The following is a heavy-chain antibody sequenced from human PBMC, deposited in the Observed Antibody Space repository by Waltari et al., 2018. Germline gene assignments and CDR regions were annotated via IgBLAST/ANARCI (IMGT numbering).Heavy chain of an antibody. CDR1: GFTFGAYA. J-gene: IGHJ4*02. CDR2: IRSKAYGGTT. CDR3: TRVVVRWLQLSAGY. V-gene: IGHV3-49*03. Sequence: EVQLVESGGGLVQPGRSLRLSCTASGFTFGAYAMSWFRQAPGKGLEWVGFIRSKAYGGTTEYAASVKGRFTISRDDSKSIAYLQMNSLKTEDTAVYYCTRVVVRWLQLSAGYWGQGTLVTVSS. D-gene: IGHD5-12*01.